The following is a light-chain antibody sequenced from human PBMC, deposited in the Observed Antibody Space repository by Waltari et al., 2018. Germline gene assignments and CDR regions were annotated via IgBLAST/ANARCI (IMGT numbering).Light chain of an antibody. CDR1: QSVLYSSNNKNY. Sequence: DIVMTQSPDSLAVSLGERATINCKSSQSVLYSSNNKNYLAWYQQKPGQPPKVLIYWASTRESGVPYRFSGSGSGTDFTLTISSLQAEDVAVYYCQQYYSTLYTFGQGTKLEIK. J-gene: IGKJ2*01. CDR3: QQYYSTLYT. CDR2: WAS. V-gene: IGKV4-1*01.